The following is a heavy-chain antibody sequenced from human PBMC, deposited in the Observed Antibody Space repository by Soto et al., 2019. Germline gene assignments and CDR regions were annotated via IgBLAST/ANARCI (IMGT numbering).Heavy chain of an antibody. CDR3: AAGHSLTCFSYSALKWLDL. D-gene: IGHD3-9*01. CDR1: SGSISSYY. CDR2: IHYTGNT. Sequence: WGTLSLTCAVSSGSISSYYRSWIRQPPGKGLEWIGYIHYTGNTNSNASLKGRVTLSIDPSWNQFPLKLRSVTAADTAVYYCAAGHSLTCFSYSALKWLDLWGQGTLVTVSS. J-gene: IGHJ5*02. V-gene: IGHV4-59*01.